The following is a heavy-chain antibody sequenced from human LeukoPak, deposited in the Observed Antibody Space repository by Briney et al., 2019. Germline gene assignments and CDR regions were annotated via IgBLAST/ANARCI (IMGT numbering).Heavy chain of an antibody. CDR2: INPNSGGT. CDR1: GYTFTGYY. CDR3: ARDLSGAADNWFDP. V-gene: IGHV1-2*06. D-gene: IGHD2-8*02. Sequence: ASVKVSCKASGYTFTGYYMHWVRQAPGQGLEWMGRINPNSGGTNYAQKFQGRVTMTRDTSISTAYMELSRLRSDDTAVYHCARDLSGAADNWFDPWGQGTLVTVSS. J-gene: IGHJ5*02.